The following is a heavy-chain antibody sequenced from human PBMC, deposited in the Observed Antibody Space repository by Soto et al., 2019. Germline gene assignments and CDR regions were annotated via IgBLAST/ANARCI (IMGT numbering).Heavy chain of an antibody. CDR2: ISAYSGST. D-gene: IGHD3-3*01. CDR3: ARDRPLGDFWSGYPPGFFDP. V-gene: IGHV1-18*01. CDR1: GYTFNSYG. J-gene: IGHJ5*02. Sequence: GASVKVSCKASGYTFNSYGVSWVRQAPGQGLEWMGWISAYSGSTNYNPSLKSRVTISVDTSKNQFSLKLSSVTAADTAVYYCARDRPLGDFWSGYPPGFFDPWGQGTLVTVSS.